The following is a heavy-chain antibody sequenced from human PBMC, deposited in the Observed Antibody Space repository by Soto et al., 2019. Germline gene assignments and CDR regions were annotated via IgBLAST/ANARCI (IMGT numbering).Heavy chain of an antibody. V-gene: IGHV4-39*01. CDR2: VYSNGNT. Sequence: SETLSLTCTVSGDSISGIIYYWGWIRQSPGKGLEWLGSVYSNGNTYYNPSLKTRVSIVMDTSNSQFSLNLNSVTAADTAVYYCAPLRPGLSWFDPWGQGTLVTVSS. CDR3: APLRPGLSWFDP. CDR1: GDSISGIIYY. D-gene: IGHD2-21*02. J-gene: IGHJ5*02.